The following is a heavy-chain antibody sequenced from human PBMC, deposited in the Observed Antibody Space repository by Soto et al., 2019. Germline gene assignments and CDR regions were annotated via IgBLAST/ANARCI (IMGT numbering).Heavy chain of an antibody. J-gene: IGHJ6*02. CDR2: ISGSGGST. CDR3: AKDLITIFGVVTPDYYYGMDV. Sequence: GGSLRLSCAASGFTFSSYAMSWVRQAPGKGLEWVSAISGSGGSTYYADSVKGRFTISRDNSKNTLYLQMNSLRAEDTAVYYCAKDLITIFGVVTPDYYYGMDVWGQGTTVTVSS. V-gene: IGHV3-23*01. D-gene: IGHD3-3*01. CDR1: GFTFSSYA.